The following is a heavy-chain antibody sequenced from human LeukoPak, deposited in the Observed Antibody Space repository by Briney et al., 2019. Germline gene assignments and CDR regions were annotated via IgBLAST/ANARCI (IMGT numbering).Heavy chain of an antibody. CDR1: GFTFSSYA. V-gene: IGHV3-23*01. CDR2: ISGSGGST. D-gene: IGHD3-9*01. J-gene: IGHJ4*02. CDR3: AREGVTYYDILTALDY. Sequence: GGSLRLSCAASGFTFSSYAMSWVRQAPGKGLEWVSAISGSGGSTYYADSVKGRFTISRDNAKNSLYLQMNSLRAEDTAVYYCAREGVTYYDILTALDYWGQGTLVTVSS.